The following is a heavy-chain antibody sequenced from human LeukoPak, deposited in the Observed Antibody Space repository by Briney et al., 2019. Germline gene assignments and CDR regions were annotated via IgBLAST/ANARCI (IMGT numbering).Heavy chain of an antibody. Sequence: SETLSLTCAVYGGSFSGYYWSWIRQPPGKGLEWIGEINHSRSTNYNPSLKSRVTISVDTSKNQFSLKLSSVTAADTAVYYCARYNLRWTFDYWGQGTLVTVSS. J-gene: IGHJ4*02. V-gene: IGHV4-34*01. CDR2: INHSRST. CDR1: GGSFSGYY. D-gene: IGHD4-23*01. CDR3: ARYNLRWTFDY.